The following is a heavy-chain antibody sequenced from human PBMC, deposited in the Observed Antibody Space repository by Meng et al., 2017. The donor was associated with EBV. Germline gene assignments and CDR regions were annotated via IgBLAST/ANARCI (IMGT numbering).Heavy chain of an antibody. CDR3: ARAPDNWNDGPYY. V-gene: IGHV1-69*01. D-gene: IGHD1-20*01. J-gene: IGHJ4*02. CDR2: IIPIFGTA. CDR1: VGTFSSLA. Sequence: VPRVQLGGRGRTPRSPGKASSKASVGTFSSLAISWGRQAPGQGLEWIGGIIPIFGTANYAQKFQGRVTITADESTSTAYMELSSLRSEDTAVYYCARAPDNWNDGPYYWGQGTLVTVSS.